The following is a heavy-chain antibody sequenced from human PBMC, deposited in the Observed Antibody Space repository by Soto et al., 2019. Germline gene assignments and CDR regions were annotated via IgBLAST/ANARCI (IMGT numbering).Heavy chain of an antibody. J-gene: IGHJ4*02. D-gene: IGHD2-21*02. CDR2: IYSSGNT. CDR3: ARGLSAAKVVTCYFDY. CDR1: GGSISSSDYY. Sequence: QVHLQESGPGLVKPSQTLSLTCTVSGGSISSSDYYWSWIRQPPGKGLEWIGYIYSSGNTYYNPSLKSRLTISVDTYKNQFSLKTNSVTAADTALYYCARGLSAAKVVTCYFDYWGQGTLVTVSS. V-gene: IGHV4-31*03.